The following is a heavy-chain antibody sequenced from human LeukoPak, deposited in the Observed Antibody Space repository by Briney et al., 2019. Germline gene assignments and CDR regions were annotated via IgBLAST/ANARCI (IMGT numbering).Heavy chain of an antibody. CDR2: IAISDGKT. V-gene: IGHV3-23*01. D-gene: IGHD2-2*01. CDR3: AKLGTSDDY. CDR1: GFALSSTA. J-gene: IGHJ4*02. Sequence: SGGSLRLSCAASGFALSSTAMSWVRQAPGRGLEWVSTIAISDGKTYYADSVKGRFSISRDNSKNTLYLQMNSLRAEDMAVYYCAKLGTSDDYWGQGTLVTVSS.